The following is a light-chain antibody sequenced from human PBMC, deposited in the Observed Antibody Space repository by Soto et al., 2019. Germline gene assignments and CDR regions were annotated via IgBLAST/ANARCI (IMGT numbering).Light chain of an antibody. V-gene: IGKV3-15*01. J-gene: IGKJ5*01. CDR3: QQYNDRPPIT. CDR2: GAS. Sequence: EIVMTQSPATLSVSPGERATLSCRASQSVAGNLAWYQQKPGQPPRLLIYGASTRATGIPAGFSGSGSWTEFYLTIISLQSEDFAVYYCQQYNDRPPITFGQGTRLEIK. CDR1: QSVAGN.